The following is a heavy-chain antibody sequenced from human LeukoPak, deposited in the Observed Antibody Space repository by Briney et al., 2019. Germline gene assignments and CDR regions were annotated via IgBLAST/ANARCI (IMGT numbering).Heavy chain of an antibody. D-gene: IGHD6-13*01. CDR2: TYYRSKWYN. Sequence: SQTLSLTCAISGDSVSSNSAAWNWISQSPSRGLEWLGRTYYRSKWYNDYAVSVKSRITINPDTSKNQFSLQLNSVTPEDTAVYYCARTPYSSSWDGYYYYYGMDVWGKGTTVTVSS. J-gene: IGHJ6*04. CDR1: GDSVSSNSAA. V-gene: IGHV6-1*01. CDR3: ARTPYSSSWDGYYYYYGMDV.